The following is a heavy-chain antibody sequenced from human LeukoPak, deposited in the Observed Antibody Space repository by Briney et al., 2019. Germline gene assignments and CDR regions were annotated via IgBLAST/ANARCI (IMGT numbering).Heavy chain of an antibody. J-gene: IGHJ4*02. CDR1: GGTFSSYA. CDR2: INPIFAIA. D-gene: IGHD6-19*01. Sequence: GASVKVSCKASGGTFSSYAVSWGREGPGQGLEWMGGINPIFAIANYAQKFQGRVTITAYEATSTAYMELNSLRAEDTAVYYCARDLLPLRSSGSGYWGQGTLVTVSS. CDR3: ARDLLPLRSSGSGY. V-gene: IGHV1-69*13.